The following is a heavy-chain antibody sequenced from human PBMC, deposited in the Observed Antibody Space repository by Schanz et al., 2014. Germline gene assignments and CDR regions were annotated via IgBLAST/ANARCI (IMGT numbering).Heavy chain of an antibody. Sequence: QVQLVESGGGVVQPGRSLRLSCAASGFTFRGHAMHWVRQAPGQGLEKVAVTSTDGTKTYYAASVRSRFTISRDNSKNPVYLQMNSLRSEDTSVYYCTRDRGALINHNDALDLWGQGTMVSVSS. V-gene: IGHV3-30*04. CDR1: GFTFRGHA. J-gene: IGHJ3*01. D-gene: IGHD3-16*01. CDR2: TSTDGTKT. CDR3: TRDRGALINHNDALDL.